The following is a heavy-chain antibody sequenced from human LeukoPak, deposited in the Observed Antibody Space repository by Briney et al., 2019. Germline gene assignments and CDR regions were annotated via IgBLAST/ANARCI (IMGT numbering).Heavy chain of an antibody. CDR2: IYENGGTT. Sequence: GGSLRLSCVGSGFTFRSHAMSWVRQAPEKGLEFVSGIYENGGTTYYADSVKGRFTISRDNSKNTLYLQMNSLRAEDTAVYYCAGTVTPGYWGQGTLVTVSS. J-gene: IGHJ4*02. CDR1: GFTFRSHA. V-gene: IGHV3-23*01. D-gene: IGHD4-17*01. CDR3: AGTVTPGY.